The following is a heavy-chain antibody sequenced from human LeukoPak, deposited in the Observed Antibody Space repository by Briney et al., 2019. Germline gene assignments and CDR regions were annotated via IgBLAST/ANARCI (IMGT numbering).Heavy chain of an antibody. J-gene: IGHJ4*02. D-gene: IGHD2-15*01. V-gene: IGHV1-18*01. Sequence: GASVKVSCKASGYTFTSYGISWVRQAPGQGLEWMGWISAYNGNTNYAQKLQGRVTVTTDTSTSTAYMELRSLRSDDTAVYYCARDNLLRYCSGGSCFGIDYWGQGTLVTVSS. CDR3: ARDNLLRYCSGGSCFGIDY. CDR2: ISAYNGNT. CDR1: GYTFTSYG.